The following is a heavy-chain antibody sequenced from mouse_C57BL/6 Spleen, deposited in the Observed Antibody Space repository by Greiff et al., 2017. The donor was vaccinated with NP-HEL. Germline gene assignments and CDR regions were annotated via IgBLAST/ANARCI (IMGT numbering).Heavy chain of an antibody. CDR3: ARTAQVYYFDY. D-gene: IGHD3-2*02. V-gene: IGHV1-18*01. J-gene: IGHJ2*01. CDR2: INPNNGGT. Sequence: EVQRVESGPELVKPGASVKIPCTASGYTFTDYNMDWVKQSHGKSLEWIGAINPNNGGTIYTQKFKGKATLTVDKSASTAYMELRSLTSEDTAVYYCARTAQVYYFDYWGQGTTLTVSS. CDR1: GYTFTDYN.